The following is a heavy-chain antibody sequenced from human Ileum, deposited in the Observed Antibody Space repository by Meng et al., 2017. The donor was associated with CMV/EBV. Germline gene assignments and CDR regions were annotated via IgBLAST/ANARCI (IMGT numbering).Heavy chain of an antibody. CDR1: GFTFSDAW. J-gene: IGHJ4*02. D-gene: IGHD3-3*01. Sequence: AASGFTFSDAWMNWVRQAPGKGLEWVGRIKSKADGGATDYAAPVKGRFTILRDDSKNTLYLQMNSLKMEDTAVYYCYNDFWSGWGGYWGQGTLVTVSS. V-gene: IGHV3-15*07. CDR3: YNDFWSGWGGY. CDR2: IKSKADGGAT.